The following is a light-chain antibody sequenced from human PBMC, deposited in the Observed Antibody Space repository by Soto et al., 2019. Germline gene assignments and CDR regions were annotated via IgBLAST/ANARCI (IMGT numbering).Light chain of an antibody. Sequence: QSALTQPRSVSESPGQSVTISFTGTSGDVGGYNYVSWYQQHPGKAPKVIIYDVSKRPSGVPDRFSGSKSGNTASLTISGLQAEDEADYYCCSHAGSHTWVFGGGTKLTVL. CDR3: CSHAGSHTWV. J-gene: IGLJ3*02. V-gene: IGLV2-11*01. CDR1: SGDVGGYNY. CDR2: DVS.